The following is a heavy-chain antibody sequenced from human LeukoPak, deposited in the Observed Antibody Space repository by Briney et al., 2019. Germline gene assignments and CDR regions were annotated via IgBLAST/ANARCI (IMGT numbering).Heavy chain of an antibody. V-gene: IGHV3-23*01. Sequence: PGGSLRLSCAASGFTFRSYAMTWVRQAPGKGLEWVSSISAGGGSTYYADSVKGRFTISRDNAKNSLYLQMNSLRAEDTAVYYCASGTGGYSYGYDYWGQGTLVTVSS. CDR3: ASGTGGYSYGYDY. CDR1: GFTFRSYA. J-gene: IGHJ4*02. CDR2: ISAGGGST. D-gene: IGHD5-18*01.